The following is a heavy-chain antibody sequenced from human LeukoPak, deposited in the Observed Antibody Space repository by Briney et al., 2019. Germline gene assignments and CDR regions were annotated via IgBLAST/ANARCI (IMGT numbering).Heavy chain of an antibody. D-gene: IGHD2-2*01. Sequence: GGSLRLSCAASGFTFSSFGMSWVRQAPGKGLEWVSAISSTGGTAYYADSVKGRFTISRDNSKNTLYLQMNSLRPEDTAVYYCAKTRESNIVVVPATMRYYYYYMDVWGKGTTVTVSS. CDR2: ISSTGGTA. CDR1: GFTFSSFG. V-gene: IGHV3-23*01. J-gene: IGHJ6*03. CDR3: AKTRESNIVVVPATMRYYYYYMDV.